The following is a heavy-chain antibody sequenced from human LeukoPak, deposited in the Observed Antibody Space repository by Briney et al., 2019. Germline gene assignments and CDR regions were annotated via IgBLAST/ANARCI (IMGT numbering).Heavy chain of an antibody. J-gene: IGHJ3*02. CDR2: IYPGDSDT. D-gene: IGHD3-16*01. CDR3: ARHRDYVPDI. Sequence: GESLKISCKGSGYTFTSYWIGWVRQMPGKGLKWMGIIYPGDSDTRYSPSFQGQVTISAAKSIRTAYLQWDSLKASDIAMYYCARHRDYVPDIWGQGTMVTVSS. V-gene: IGHV5-51*01. CDR1: GYTFTSYW.